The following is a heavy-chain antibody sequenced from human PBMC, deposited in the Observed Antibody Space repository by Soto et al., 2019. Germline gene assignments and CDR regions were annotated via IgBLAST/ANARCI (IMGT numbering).Heavy chain of an antibody. J-gene: IGHJ4*02. D-gene: IGHD2-15*01. V-gene: IGHV3-23*01. CDR1: GFTFSSYA. CDR3: AKDYRYCSGGSCYSASFDY. CDR2: ISGSGGST. Sequence: EVQLLESGGGLVQPGGSLRLSCAASGFTFSSYAMSWVRQAPGKGLEWVSAISGSGGSTYYADSVKGRFTISRDNSKNTRYLQMNRLRAEDTAVYYCAKDYRYCSGGSCYSASFDYWGQGTLVTVSS.